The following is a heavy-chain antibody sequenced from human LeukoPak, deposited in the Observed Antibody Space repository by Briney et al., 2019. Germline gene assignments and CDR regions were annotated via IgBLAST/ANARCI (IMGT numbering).Heavy chain of an antibody. Sequence: SETLSLTCTVSGGSISSGDYYWSWIRQPPGKGLEWIGYIYYSGITYYNLSLRSRFTISVDTSKNQFSLKMTSVTAADTALYYCATGRSKTVDFWGQGTLVTVSS. CDR1: GGSISSGDYY. V-gene: IGHV4-30-4*08. J-gene: IGHJ4*02. D-gene: IGHD1-14*01. CDR2: IYYSGIT. CDR3: ATGRSKTVDF.